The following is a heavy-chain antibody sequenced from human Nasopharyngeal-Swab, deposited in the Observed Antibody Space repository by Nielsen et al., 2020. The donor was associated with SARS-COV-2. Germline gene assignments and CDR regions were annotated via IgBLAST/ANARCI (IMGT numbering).Heavy chain of an antibody. CDR3: ARAGVDTSTGSSGGCFDY. V-gene: IGHV4-39*01. Sequence: SETLSLTCTVSGGSISSRSSYWGWIRQPPGKGLEWIGSIYYSGSTYYTPSLKSRVTISVDTSTNQFSLKLRSVTAADTAVYYCARAGVDTSTGSSGGCFDYWGQGTLVTVSS. D-gene: IGHD3-9*01. CDR2: IYYSGST. CDR1: GGSISSRSSY. J-gene: IGHJ4*02.